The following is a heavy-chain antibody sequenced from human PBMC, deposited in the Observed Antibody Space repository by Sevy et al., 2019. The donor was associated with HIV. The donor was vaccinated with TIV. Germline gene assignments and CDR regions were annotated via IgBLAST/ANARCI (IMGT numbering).Heavy chain of an antibody. V-gene: IGHV3-7*01. CDR3: ARVGGSYLWI. J-gene: IGHJ3*02. CDR2: IRPDGSDK. Sequence: GGSLRLSCAASGFTFSPYWMTWVRQAPGKGLEWVANIRPDGSDKYYVDSVKGRFTISRDNAKNSLYLQMNSLRADDTAMYYCARVGGSYLWIWGQGTMVTVSS. D-gene: IGHD1-26*01. CDR1: GFTFSPYW.